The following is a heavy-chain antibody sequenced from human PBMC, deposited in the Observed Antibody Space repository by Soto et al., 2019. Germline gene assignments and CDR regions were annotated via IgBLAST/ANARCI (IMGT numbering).Heavy chain of an antibody. CDR1: GFTFSDSA. D-gene: IGHD5-18*01. Sequence: EVQLVESGGGLVQPGGSLKLSCAASGFTFSDSAMHWVRQASGKGLEWVGRIRSKGNTYATAYAATGKGRFTISRDDSMNTAYLQMNSLKTEDTAVYYCTRRRDWTAMDPLDYWGQGTLVTVSS. CDR3: TRRRDWTAMDPLDY. V-gene: IGHV3-73*02. CDR2: IRSKGNTYAT. J-gene: IGHJ4*02.